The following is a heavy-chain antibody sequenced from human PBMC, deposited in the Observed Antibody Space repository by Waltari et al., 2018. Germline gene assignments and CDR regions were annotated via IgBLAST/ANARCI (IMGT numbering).Heavy chain of an antibody. CDR3: ARGPSRYYYDSSLAYGMDV. D-gene: IGHD3-22*01. Sequence: VQLVESGGGLVQPGGSLRLSCAASGFTFTNYAMNWVRQAPGKGLEWVAVISYDGSNKYYADSVKGRFTISRDNSKNTLYLQMNSLRAEDTAVYYCARGPSRYYYDSSLAYGMDVWGQGTTVTVSS. CDR1: GFTFTNYA. V-gene: IGHV3-30-3*01. J-gene: IGHJ6*02. CDR2: ISYDGSNK.